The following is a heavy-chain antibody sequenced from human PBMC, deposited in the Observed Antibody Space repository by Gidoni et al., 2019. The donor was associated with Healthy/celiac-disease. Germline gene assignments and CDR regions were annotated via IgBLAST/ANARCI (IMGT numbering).Heavy chain of an antibody. Sequence: QMQLVQSGTAVKKPGTSVTVSCTASGFTFTSSAMQWVRQARGQRLEWIGWIVVGSGNTNYAQKFQERVTITRDMSTSTAYMELSSLRSEDTAVYYCAATTVADYYYYGMDVWGQGTTVTVSS. V-gene: IGHV1-58*02. CDR2: IVVGSGNT. CDR3: AATTVADYYYYGMDV. D-gene: IGHD4-17*01. CDR1: GFTFTSSA. J-gene: IGHJ6*02.